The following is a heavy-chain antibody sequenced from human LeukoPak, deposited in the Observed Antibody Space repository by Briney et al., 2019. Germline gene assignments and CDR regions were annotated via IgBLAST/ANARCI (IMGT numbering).Heavy chain of an antibody. J-gene: IGHJ4*02. CDR3: ARDHGYSYGGPFDY. CDR2: ISYDGSNK. Sequence: GGSLRLSCAASGFTFSSYAMHWVRQAPGKGLEWVAVISYDGSNKYYADSVKGRFTISRDNSKNTLYLQMNSLRAEDTAVYYCARDHGYSYGGPFDYWXXXTXVT. CDR1: GFTFSSYA. D-gene: IGHD5-18*01. V-gene: IGHV3-30*04.